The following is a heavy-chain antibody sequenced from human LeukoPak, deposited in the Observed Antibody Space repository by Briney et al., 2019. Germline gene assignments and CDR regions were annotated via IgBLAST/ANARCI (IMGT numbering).Heavy chain of an antibody. Sequence: SDTLSLTCTVSGGSISSYYWSWIRQPAGKGLESIGHIYTSGSTNYNPSLKSRVTMSVDTSKNQFSLKLSSVTAADTAVYYCARHSSGYDSSGFYYSWFDPWGQGTLVTVSS. CDR2: IYTSGST. J-gene: IGHJ5*02. D-gene: IGHD3-22*01. V-gene: IGHV4-4*07. CDR1: GGSISSYY. CDR3: ARHSSGYDSSGFYYSWFDP.